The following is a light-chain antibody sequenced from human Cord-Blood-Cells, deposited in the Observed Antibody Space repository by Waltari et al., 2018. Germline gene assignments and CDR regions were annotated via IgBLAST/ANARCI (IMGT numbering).Light chain of an antibody. CDR1: QSFLYSSNNKNY. Sequence: DIVMTQSPASLAVSLGERATINCKSCQSFLYSSNNKNYLAWYQQKPGQPPKLLIYWASTRESGVPDRFSGSGSGTDFTLTISSLQAEDVAVYYCQQYYSTPRTFGQGTKVEIK. J-gene: IGKJ1*01. CDR2: WAS. V-gene: IGKV4-1*01. CDR3: QQYYSTPRT.